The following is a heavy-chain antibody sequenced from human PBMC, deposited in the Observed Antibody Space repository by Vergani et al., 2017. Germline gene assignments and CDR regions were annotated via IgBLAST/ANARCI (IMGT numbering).Heavy chain of an antibody. J-gene: IGHJ4*02. Sequence: QVQLQESGPGLVKPSETLSLTCTVSGGSISSYYWSWIRQPPGKGLEWIGYIYYSGSTNYNPSLKIRVTISVDTSKNQFSLKLSSVTAADTAVYYCARVGQWLPPPPYPYYCDYWGQGTLVTVSS. CDR2: IYYSGST. CDR3: ARVGQWLPPPPYPYYCDY. CDR1: GGSISSYY. D-gene: IGHD6-19*01. V-gene: IGHV4-59*01.